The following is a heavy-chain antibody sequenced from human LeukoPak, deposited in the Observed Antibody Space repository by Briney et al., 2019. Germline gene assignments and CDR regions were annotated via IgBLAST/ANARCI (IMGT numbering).Heavy chain of an antibody. V-gene: IGHV4-34*01. CDR3: ASIVVVPAAGSWFDP. J-gene: IGHJ5*02. CDR2: INHSGST. CDR1: GGSFSGYY. Sequence: SETLSLTCAAYGGSFSGYYWSWIRQPPGKGLEWIGEINHSGSTNYNPSLKSRVTISVDTSKNQFSLKLSSVAAADTAVYYCASIVVVPAAGSWFDPWGQGTLVTVSS. D-gene: IGHD2-2*01.